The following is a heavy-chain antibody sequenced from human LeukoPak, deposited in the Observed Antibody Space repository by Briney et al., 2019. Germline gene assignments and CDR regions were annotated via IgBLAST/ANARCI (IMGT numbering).Heavy chain of an antibody. D-gene: IGHD3-22*01. CDR2: IYYSGNT. CDR1: GGSVSSGGYY. V-gene: IGHV4-61*08. CDR3: ARDYYDSSGYYDY. J-gene: IGHJ4*02. Sequence: PSETLSLTCTVSGGSVSSGGYYWSWSRQPPGKGLGWIGYIYYSGNTNYNPSLKSRVTISVDTSKNQFSLKLSSVTAADTAVYYCARDYYDSSGYYDYWGQGTLVTVSS.